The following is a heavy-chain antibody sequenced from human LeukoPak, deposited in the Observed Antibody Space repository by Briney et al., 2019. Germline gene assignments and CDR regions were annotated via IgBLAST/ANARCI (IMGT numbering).Heavy chain of an antibody. CDR3: ARQHGDYRPPYYYYMDV. CDR1: GGSISSYY. V-gene: IGHV4-59*08. CDR2: IYYSGST. J-gene: IGHJ6*03. Sequence: PSETLSLTCTVSGGSISSYYWSWIRQPPGKGLEWIGYIYYSGSTKYNPSLKSRVTIPLDTSKNQFSLKLNSVTAADTAVYYCARQHGDYRPPYYYYMDVWGKGTTVTVSS. D-gene: IGHD4-17*01.